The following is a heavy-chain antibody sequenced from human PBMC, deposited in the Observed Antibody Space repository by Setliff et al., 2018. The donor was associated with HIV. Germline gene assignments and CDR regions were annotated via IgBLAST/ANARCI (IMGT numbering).Heavy chain of an antibody. J-gene: IGHJ4*02. CDR3: ARFDVTPMTTRDY. CDR2: IHHTGHI. V-gene: IGHV4-34*01. D-gene: IGHD4-17*01. CDR1: GASFTDY. Sequence: PSETLSLTCAFYGASFTDYWNWIRQPPGKGLERIGEIHHTGHINYNPSFKSRVTMSLDMSTNQFSLKMASTTAADSAVYYCARFDVTPMTTRDYWGQGTQVTVSS.